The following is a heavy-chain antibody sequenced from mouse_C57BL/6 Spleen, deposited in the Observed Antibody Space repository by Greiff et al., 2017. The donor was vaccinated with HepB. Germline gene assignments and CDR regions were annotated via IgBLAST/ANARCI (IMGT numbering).Heavy chain of an antibody. CDR2: MYPGDGDT. Sequence: QVQLQQSGPELVKPGASVKISCKASGYAFSSSWMNWVKQRPGKGLEWIGRMYPGDGDTNYNGKFKGKATLTADKSSSTAYMQLSSLTSEDSAVYFCARNPYYGSTYAMDYWGQGTSVTVSS. D-gene: IGHD1-1*01. CDR3: ARNPYYGSTYAMDY. CDR1: GYAFSSSW. V-gene: IGHV1-82*01. J-gene: IGHJ4*01.